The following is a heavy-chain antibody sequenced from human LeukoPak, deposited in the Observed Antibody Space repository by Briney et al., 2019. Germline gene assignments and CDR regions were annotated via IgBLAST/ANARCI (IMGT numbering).Heavy chain of an antibody. CDR1: GYTFTGYY. V-gene: IGHV1-2*02. D-gene: IGHD4-17*01. CDR3: ARDPYGNYFEY. Sequence: ALVKVSCKASGYTFTGYYMHWVRQAPGQGLEWMGWINPNSGGTNYPQKFQGRVTMTRDTSISTAYMGLSRLRSDDTAVYYCARDPYGNYFEYWGQGTLVTVSS. CDR2: INPNSGGT. J-gene: IGHJ4*02.